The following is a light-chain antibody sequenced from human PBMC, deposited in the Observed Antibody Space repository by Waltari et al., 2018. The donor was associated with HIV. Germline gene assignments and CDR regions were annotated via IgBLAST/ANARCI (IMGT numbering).Light chain of an antibody. Sequence: DIVMTQAADSLAVSLGERATINCKSSQSALYSPNNKNYLAWYQQKPGQTPKLLIYWSSTREYGVPDRFSGSGSGTDFTHTISILQAEDVAVYYCQEDYSTPFTFGPGTKVDIK. V-gene: IGKV4-1*01. CDR2: WSS. J-gene: IGKJ3*01. CDR1: QSALYSPNNKNY. CDR3: QEDYSTPFT.